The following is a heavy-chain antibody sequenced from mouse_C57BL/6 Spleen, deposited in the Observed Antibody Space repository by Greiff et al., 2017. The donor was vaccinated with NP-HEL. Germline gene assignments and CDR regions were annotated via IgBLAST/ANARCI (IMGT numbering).Heavy chain of an antibody. V-gene: IGHV7-3*01. CDR1: GFTFTDYY. J-gene: IGHJ3*01. Sequence: EVQLVESGGGLVQPGGSLSLSCAASGFTFTDYYMSWVRQPPGKALEWLGFIRNKANGYTTEYSASVKGRFTISRDNSQSILYLQMNALGAEDSATYYCARYGYDYEFAYWGQGTLVTVSA. CDR3: ARYGYDYEFAY. D-gene: IGHD2-4*01. CDR2: IRNKANGYTT.